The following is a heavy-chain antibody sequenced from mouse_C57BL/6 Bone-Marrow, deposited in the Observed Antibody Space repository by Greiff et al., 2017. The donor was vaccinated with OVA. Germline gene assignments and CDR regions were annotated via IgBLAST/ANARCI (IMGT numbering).Heavy chain of an antibody. Sequence: EVKVEESGGGLVQPGGSLKLSCAASGFTFSDYYMYWVRQTPEKRLEWVAYISNGGGSTYYPDTVKGRFTISRDNAKNTLYLQMSRLKSEDTAMYYCARQGVTESHAMGYWGKGTSVTVAS. V-gene: IGHV5-12*01. CDR2: ISNGGGST. J-gene: IGHJ4*01. D-gene: IGHD2-1*01. CDR3: ARQGVTESHAMGY. CDR1: GFTFSDYY.